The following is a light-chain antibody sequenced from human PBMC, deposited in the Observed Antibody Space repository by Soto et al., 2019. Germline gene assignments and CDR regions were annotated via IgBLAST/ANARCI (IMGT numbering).Light chain of an antibody. CDR3: QQYGYLVT. V-gene: IGKV3-11*01. Sequence: EIVLTQSPATLSLSPGERATLSCRASQSVSSYLAWYQQKPGQAPRLLIYDASNRATGIPARFSGSGSGTDFTLTISRLEPEDFAVYYCQQYGYLVTFGGGTKVDIK. CDR1: QSVSSY. CDR2: DAS. J-gene: IGKJ4*01.